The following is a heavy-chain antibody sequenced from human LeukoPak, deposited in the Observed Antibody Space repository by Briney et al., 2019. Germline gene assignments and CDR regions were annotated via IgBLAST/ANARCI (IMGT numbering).Heavy chain of an antibody. CDR3: ARDMAPTH. CDR2: IHHSGST. CDR1: GYSISSGFY. D-gene: IGHD3-10*01. J-gene: IGHJ4*02. V-gene: IGHV4-38-2*02. Sequence: TSETLSLTCAVSGYSISSGFYWGWIRQPPGEGLEWIGSIHHSGSTFYNPSLKSRLTISVDTSKNQSSLKLTSVTAADTAVYYCARDMAPTHWGQGTLVTVSS.